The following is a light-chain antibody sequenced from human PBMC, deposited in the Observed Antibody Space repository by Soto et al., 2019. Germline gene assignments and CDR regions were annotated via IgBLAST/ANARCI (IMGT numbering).Light chain of an antibody. J-gene: IGKJ1*01. CDR2: GAS. V-gene: IGKV3-15*01. CDR1: QSISSN. CDR3: QQFGNSMWT. Sequence: EIVMTQSPATLSVSPGERATLSCRASQSISSNLAWYQQKPGQAPRLLIYGASTRATGIPDRFSGSGSGTDFTLTISRLEPEDFAVYYCQQFGNSMWTFGQGTKV.